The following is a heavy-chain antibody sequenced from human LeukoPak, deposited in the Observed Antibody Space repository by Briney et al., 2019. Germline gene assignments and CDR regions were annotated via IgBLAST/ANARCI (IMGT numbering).Heavy chain of an antibody. CDR1: GGSISSYY. Sequence: PSETLSLTCTVSGGSISSYYWSWIRQPPGKGLEWIGYIYYSGSTNYNPSLKSRVTISVDTSKNQFSLKLSSVTAADTAVYYCARVARGVQVVPAAQDYWGQGTLVTVSS. CDR2: IYYSGST. J-gene: IGHJ4*02. V-gene: IGHV4-59*01. CDR3: ARVARGVQVVPAAQDY. D-gene: IGHD2-2*01.